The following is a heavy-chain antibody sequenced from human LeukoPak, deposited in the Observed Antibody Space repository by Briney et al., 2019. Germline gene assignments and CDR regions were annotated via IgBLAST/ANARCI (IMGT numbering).Heavy chain of an antibody. CDR2: ISGTGGRT. J-gene: IGHJ4*02. D-gene: IGHD2-21*01. V-gene: IGHV3-23*01. Sequence: SGGSLRLSCAASGFTFSTYAMSWVRQAPGKGLEWVSAISGTGGRTYYADYVKGRFTISRDNSKNTLYLQMNSLRAEDTAIFYCAKDPNRYCGGDCCSDYWGQGTLVTVSS. CDR1: GFTFSTYA. CDR3: AKDPNRYCGGDCCSDY.